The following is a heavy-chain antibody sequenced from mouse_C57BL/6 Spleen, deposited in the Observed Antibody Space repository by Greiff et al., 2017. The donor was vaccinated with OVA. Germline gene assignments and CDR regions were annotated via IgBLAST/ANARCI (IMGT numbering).Heavy chain of an antibody. CDR2: ISSGSSTI. D-gene: IGHD2-3*01. Sequence: DVQLVESGGGLVKPGGSLKLSCAASGFTFSDYGMHWVRQAPEKGLEWVAYISSGSSTIYYADTVKGRFTISRDNAKNTLFLQMTSLRSEDTAMYYCARNLRYDPFAYWGQGTLVTVSA. CDR3: ARNLRYDPFAY. J-gene: IGHJ3*01. CDR1: GFTFSDYG. V-gene: IGHV5-17*01.